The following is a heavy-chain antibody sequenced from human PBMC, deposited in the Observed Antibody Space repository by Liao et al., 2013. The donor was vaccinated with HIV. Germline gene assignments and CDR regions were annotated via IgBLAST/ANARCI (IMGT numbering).Heavy chain of an antibody. CDR3: ARSSGYFDL. J-gene: IGHJ2*01. CDR2: INPTGTT. CDR1: GGSITNNF. V-gene: IGHV4-4*07. Sequence: QVQLHESGPGLVKPSETLSLTCSVSGGSITNNFWSWIRQPAGKGLEWIGRINPTGTTNYNPSLKSRVTISLDTSKNQFSLKLSSVTVADTAVYYCARSSGYFDLWGRGTLVTVSS.